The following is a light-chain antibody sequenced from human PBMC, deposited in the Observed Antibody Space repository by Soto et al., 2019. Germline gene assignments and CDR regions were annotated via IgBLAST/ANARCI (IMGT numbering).Light chain of an antibody. CDR2: ANN. CDR3: AAWDDSLSGPVV. Sequence: QSVLTQPPSASGTPGQRVTISCSGSSSNIGSNYVYWYQQLPGTAPKLLIYANNRRPSGVPDRFSGSKSGTSASLGISGLRSEDEADYYCAAWDDSLSGPVVFGGGTKVTVL. CDR1: SSNIGSNY. J-gene: IGLJ2*01. V-gene: IGLV1-47*01.